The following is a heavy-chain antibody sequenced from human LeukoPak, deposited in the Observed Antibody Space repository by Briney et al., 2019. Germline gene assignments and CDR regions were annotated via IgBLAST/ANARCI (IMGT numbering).Heavy chain of an antibody. CDR2: INADESST. V-gene: IGHV3-74*01. Sequence: GGSLRLSCAASGFTFSRDWMHWVRHAPGRGLAWVSRINADESSTAYADSVKGRFIISRDNAKNTLYLQMNSLRVEDTAVYYCTRGSYYFNYWGQGTLVTVSS. CDR3: TRGSYYFNY. J-gene: IGHJ4*02. CDR1: GFTFSRDW.